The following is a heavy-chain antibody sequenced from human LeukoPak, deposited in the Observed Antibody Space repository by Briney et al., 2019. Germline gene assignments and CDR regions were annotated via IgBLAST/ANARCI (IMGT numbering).Heavy chain of an antibody. CDR1: GYSISSGYY. Sequence: SXTLSLTCAVSGYSISSGYYWGGIRQRPGKGLEWIESIYHSGSTYYNPSLKSRVTISVDTSKNNLYLKLSSVTAAFSAVYYCARRPWLWFGETYYYMYVWAKGTTVTVSS. V-gene: IGHV4-38-2*01. CDR3: ARRPWLWFGETYYYMYV. CDR2: IYHSGST. J-gene: IGHJ6*03. D-gene: IGHD3-10*01.